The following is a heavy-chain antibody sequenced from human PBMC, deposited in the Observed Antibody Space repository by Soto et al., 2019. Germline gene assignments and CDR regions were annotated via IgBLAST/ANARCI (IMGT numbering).Heavy chain of an antibody. D-gene: IGHD2-2*01. CDR2: IYSSGST. Sequence: SETLSLTCTVSGGSISSYYWSWIRQPPGKGLEWIGYIYSSGSTNYNPSLKSRVTMSVDTSKNQFSLKLSSVTAADTAVYYCARQVRETVAVPAPAWNVWIDPWGQGTLVTVSS. CDR1: GGSISSYY. J-gene: IGHJ5*02. V-gene: IGHV4-59*08. CDR3: ARQVRETVAVPAPAWNVWIDP.